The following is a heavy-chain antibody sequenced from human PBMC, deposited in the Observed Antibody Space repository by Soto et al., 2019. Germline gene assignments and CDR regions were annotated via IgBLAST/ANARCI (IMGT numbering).Heavy chain of an antibody. V-gene: IGHV3-48*03. Sequence: VQLVESGGDLVQPGGSLRLSCAASGFTFSSYEMNWVRQARGKGLEWVSYISSTGTSMDYADSVKGRFTITRDNAKNSLFLQLNSLRDEDTAVYYCARDTHFIDYWGQGTLISVS. CDR3: ARDTHFIDY. CDR1: GFTFSSYE. CDR2: ISSTGTSM. D-gene: IGHD2-15*01. J-gene: IGHJ4*02.